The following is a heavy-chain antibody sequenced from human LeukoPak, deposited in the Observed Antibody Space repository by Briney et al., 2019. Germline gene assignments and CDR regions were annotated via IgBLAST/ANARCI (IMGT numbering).Heavy chain of an antibody. D-gene: IGHD6-6*01. CDR3: ARGGYSTSDY. Sequence: GGSLRLSCAASGFTFNGHWMSWVRQAPGRGLEWVANIKQDAGEKHYVDSVKGRFTISRDNAKKSLFLQMNSLRAEDTAVYYCARGGYSTSDYWGQGTLVTVSS. V-gene: IGHV3-7*01. CDR1: GFTFNGHW. CDR2: IKQDAGEK. J-gene: IGHJ4*02.